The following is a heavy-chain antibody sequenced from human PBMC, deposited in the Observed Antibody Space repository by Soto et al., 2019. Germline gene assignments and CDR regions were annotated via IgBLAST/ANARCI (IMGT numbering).Heavy chain of an antibody. CDR2: TYYRSKWYN. CDR3: VGEVAGTPFDY. J-gene: IGHJ4*02. Sequence: SQTLSLTCAISGDSVSSNSAAWNWIRQSPSGGLEWLGRTYYRSKWYNDYAVAVKSRITIKPDTSKNQFSLQLKSLTPEDTAVYFCVGEVAGTPFDYWGPGTLVTVSS. D-gene: IGHD6-19*01. V-gene: IGHV6-1*01. CDR1: GDSVSSNSAA.